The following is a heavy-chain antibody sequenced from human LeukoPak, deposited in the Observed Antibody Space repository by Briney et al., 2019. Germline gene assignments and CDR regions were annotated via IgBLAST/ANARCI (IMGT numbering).Heavy chain of an antibody. CDR1: GFTVSSNY. CDR2: IYSGGST. D-gene: IGHD3-22*01. CDR3: AREKVLGGYDSSGYESN. J-gene: IGHJ4*02. Sequence: PGGSLRLSCAASGFTVSSNYMSWVRQAPGKGLEWVSVIYSGGSTYYADSVKGRFTISRDNSKNTLYLQMNSLRAEDTAVYYCAREKVLGGYDSSGYESNWGQGTLVTVSS. V-gene: IGHV3-66*01.